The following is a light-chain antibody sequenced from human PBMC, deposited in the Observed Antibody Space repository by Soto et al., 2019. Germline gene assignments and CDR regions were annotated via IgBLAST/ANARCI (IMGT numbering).Light chain of an antibody. CDR2: KAS. CDR3: QHYNNYSEA. V-gene: IGKV1-5*03. CDR1: QTISSW. Sequence: DIQMTQSPSTLSGSVGDRVTITCRASQTISSWLAWYQQKPGKAPKLLIYKASTLKSGVPSRFSGSGSGTEFTLTSSILQPDDFATYYCQHYNNYSEAFGQGTKVELK. J-gene: IGKJ1*01.